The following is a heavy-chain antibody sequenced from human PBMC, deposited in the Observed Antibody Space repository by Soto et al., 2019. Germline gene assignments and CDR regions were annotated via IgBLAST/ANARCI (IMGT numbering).Heavy chain of an antibody. CDR1: GFTFSSYG. CDR3: AKDQTKVRGVLDY. Sequence: ESGGGVVQPGRSLRLSCAASGFTFSSYGMHWVRQAPGKGLEWVAVISYDGSNKYYADSVKGRFTISRDNSKNTLYLQMNSLRAEDTAVYYCAKDQTKVRGVLDYWGQGTLVTVSS. V-gene: IGHV3-30*18. CDR2: ISYDGSNK. D-gene: IGHD3-10*01. J-gene: IGHJ4*02.